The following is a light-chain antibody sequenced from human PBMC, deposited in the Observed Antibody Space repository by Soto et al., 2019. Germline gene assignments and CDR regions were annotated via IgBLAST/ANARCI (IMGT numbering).Light chain of an antibody. CDR2: KSN. J-gene: IGLJ1*01. CDR3: VASDDSLKGYV. CDR1: GSNIGSNP. V-gene: IGLV1-44*01. Sequence: QSVLTQPPSASGTPGQRVTISCSGSGSNIGSNPVNWYQQLPGTAPKLLIYKSNQRPSGVPDRFSGSKSGTSGSLAISGLQSEDEADYYCVASDDSLKGYVFGTGTKLTVL.